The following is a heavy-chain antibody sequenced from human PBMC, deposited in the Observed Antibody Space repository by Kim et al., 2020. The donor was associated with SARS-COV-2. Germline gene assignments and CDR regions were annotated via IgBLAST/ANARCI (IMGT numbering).Heavy chain of an antibody. CDR1: GFTFSIHA. CDR2: ISYDGSNK. CDR3: ARTLGPYSSTWYTIDY. V-gene: IGHV3-30*04. Sequence: GGSLRLSCAASGFTFSIHALHWVRQAPGKGLEWVAVISYDGSNKYYADSVKGRFTISRDNSKNTLYLQMNSLRIEDTAVYCCARTLGPYSSTWYTIDYWG. D-gene: IGHD6-13*01. J-gene: IGHJ4*01.